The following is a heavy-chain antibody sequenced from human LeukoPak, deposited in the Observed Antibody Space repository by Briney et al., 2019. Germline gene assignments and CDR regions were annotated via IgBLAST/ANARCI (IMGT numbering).Heavy chain of an antibody. J-gene: IGHJ4*02. D-gene: IGHD6-19*01. CDR3: AFGYSSGWPSDY. CDR1: GYTFTSYD. Sequence: ASVKVSCKASGYTFTSYDINWVRQATGQGLEWMGWMNPNSGNTGYAQKFQGRVTMTRNTSISTAYMELSSLRSEDTAVYYCAFGYSSGWPSDYWGQGTLVTVSS. CDR2: MNPNSGNT. V-gene: IGHV1-8*01.